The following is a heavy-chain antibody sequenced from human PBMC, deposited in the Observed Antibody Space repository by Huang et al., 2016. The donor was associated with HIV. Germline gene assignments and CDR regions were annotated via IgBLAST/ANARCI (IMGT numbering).Heavy chain of an antibody. Sequence: QVQLVQSGAEVKKPGASVKVSCKVSGYPLTELSMPWVRQAPGKGLDGMGGVDPEDGETIYAQKFQGRVTMTEDTSTDTAYMELSSLRSEDTAVYYCATVYRRFRNHDSGDYYFDYWDQGTLVTVSS. CDR1: GYPLTELS. J-gene: IGHJ4*02. CDR2: VDPEDGET. CDR3: ATVYRRFRNHDSGDYYFDY. V-gene: IGHV1-24*01. D-gene: IGHD3-22*01.